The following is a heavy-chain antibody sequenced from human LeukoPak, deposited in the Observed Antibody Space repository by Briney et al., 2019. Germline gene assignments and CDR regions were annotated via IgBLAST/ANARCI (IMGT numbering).Heavy chain of an antibody. V-gene: IGHV3-30-3*01. D-gene: IGHD3-10*01. CDR1: GFTFSSYA. Sequence: GGSLRLSCAASGFTFSSYAMHWVRQAPGKGLEWVAVISYDGSNKYYADSVKGRFTISRDNSKNTLYLQMNSLRAEDTAVYYCARSRKRLGFLMDVWGQGTTVTVSS. J-gene: IGHJ6*02. CDR2: ISYDGSNK. CDR3: ARSRKRLGFLMDV.